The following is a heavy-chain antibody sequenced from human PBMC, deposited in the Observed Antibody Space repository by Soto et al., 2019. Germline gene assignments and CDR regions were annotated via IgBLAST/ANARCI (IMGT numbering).Heavy chain of an antibody. CDR1: GFTFSSYD. V-gene: IGHV3-13*01. D-gene: IGHD3-10*01. Sequence: GGSLRLSCAASGFTFSSYDMHWVRQATGKGLEWVSAIGTAGDTYYPGSVKGRFTISRENAKNSLYLQMNSLGAGDTAVYYCARGRFSAYYYGSGSYYFDYWGQGTLVTVSS. CDR3: ARGRFSAYYYGSGSYYFDY. J-gene: IGHJ4*02. CDR2: IGTAGDT.